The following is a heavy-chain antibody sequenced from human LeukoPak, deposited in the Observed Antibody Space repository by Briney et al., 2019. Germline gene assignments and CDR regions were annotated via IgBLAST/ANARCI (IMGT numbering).Heavy chain of an antibody. CDR1: GFTFSSYA. V-gene: IGHV3-23*01. Sequence: GGSLSLSCAASGFTFSSYAMSWVRQAPGKGLEWVSAISGSGGSTYYADSVKGRFTISRDNSKNTLYLQMNSLRAEDTAVYYCAKKGIYSGSGAYYFDYWGQGTLVTVSS. D-gene: IGHD3-10*01. CDR3: AKKGIYSGSGAYYFDY. J-gene: IGHJ4*02. CDR2: ISGSGGST.